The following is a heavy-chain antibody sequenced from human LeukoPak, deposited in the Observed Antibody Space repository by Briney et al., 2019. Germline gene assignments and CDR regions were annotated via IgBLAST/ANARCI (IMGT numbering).Heavy chain of an antibody. V-gene: IGHV1-18*01. Sequence: GASVKVSCKASGYTFTNYAISWVRQAPGQGLEWMGWISAYNTNTNYAQNLQGRVTMTTDTSTSTAYMELRSLRSDDTAVYYCARVVVGESVVPIAGYFDYWGQGTPVIVSS. D-gene: IGHD2-2*01. CDR1: GYTFTNYA. J-gene: IGHJ4*02. CDR2: ISAYNTNT. CDR3: ARVVVGESVVPIAGYFDY.